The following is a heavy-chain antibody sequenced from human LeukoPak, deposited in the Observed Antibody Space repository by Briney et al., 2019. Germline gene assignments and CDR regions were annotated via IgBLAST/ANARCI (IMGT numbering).Heavy chain of an antibody. V-gene: IGHV1-18*04. CDR2: ISGYNGDA. J-gene: IGHJ4*02. Sequence: ASVKVSCKASGYSFTSFGISWVRQAPGQGLEWIGWISGYNGDANYARSLQGRITMTRDTSTSTAYMELRSLRSDDTAVYYCARDLVKIQVNHFDLWGQGTLVTVSS. CDR3: ARDLVKIQVNHFDL. D-gene: IGHD1-1*01. CDR1: GYSFTSFG.